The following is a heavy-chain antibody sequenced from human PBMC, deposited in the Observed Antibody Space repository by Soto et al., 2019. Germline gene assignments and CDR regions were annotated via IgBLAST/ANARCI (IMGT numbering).Heavy chain of an antibody. J-gene: IGHJ4*02. Sequence: QVQLVQSGTEVKKPGSSVKVSCKASGGTFRNYPINWVRQAPGQGLEWMGSIFPLTDIPDYAQNFQARLTISADKSTSTDYMELSSLTSDDTAMYLCARGPLVVLNYFESWGQGTLVTVSS. CDR3: ARGPLVVLNYFES. CDR1: GGTFRNYP. V-gene: IGHV1-69*02. CDR2: IFPLTDIP.